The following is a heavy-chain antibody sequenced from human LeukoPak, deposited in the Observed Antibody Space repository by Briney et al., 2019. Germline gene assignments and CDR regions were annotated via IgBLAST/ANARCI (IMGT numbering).Heavy chain of an antibody. Sequence: GGSLRLSCAGSGFIFNNYAMHWVRQPLGKGLEWVSGISWNSGSIDYADSVKGRFTISRDNAKNSLYLQMNSLRVEDTAFYYCAKDNRRHYTSGPNPDSLHWGQGALVTVSS. V-gene: IGHV3-9*01. CDR2: ISWNSGSI. CDR1: GFIFNNYA. J-gene: IGHJ4*02. D-gene: IGHD6-19*01. CDR3: AKDNRRHYTSGPNPDSLH.